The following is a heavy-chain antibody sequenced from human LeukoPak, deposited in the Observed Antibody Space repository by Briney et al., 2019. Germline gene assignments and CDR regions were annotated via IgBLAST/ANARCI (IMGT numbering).Heavy chain of an antibody. Sequence: SETLSLTCTVSGGSISNYYWIGIRHAPGQGLEWSGYTDYSGSTNYNPSHNSRVTISVDTSSNQFSRKLSSVTAADPAVYYCARRAYGSGSFNRYHFDYWGQGTLAAVSS. CDR2: TDYSGST. J-gene: IGHJ4*02. CDR3: ARRAYGSGSFNRYHFDY. CDR1: GGSISNYY. D-gene: IGHD3-10*01. V-gene: IGHV4-59*08.